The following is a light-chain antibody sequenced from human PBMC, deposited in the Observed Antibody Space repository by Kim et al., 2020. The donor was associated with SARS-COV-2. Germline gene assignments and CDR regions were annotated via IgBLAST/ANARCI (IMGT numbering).Light chain of an antibody. CDR2: SDT. Sequence: SYELTQPPSLSVAPGKTARISCGENNIGSKSVHWYQQKPGQAPVLVIYSDTDRPSGIPERFSGSNSGNTATLTISRVEAGDEADYYCQVWDSSTDPSYVFGTGTKVTVL. J-gene: IGLJ1*01. CDR1: NIGSKS. V-gene: IGLV3-21*04. CDR3: QVWDSSTDPSYV.